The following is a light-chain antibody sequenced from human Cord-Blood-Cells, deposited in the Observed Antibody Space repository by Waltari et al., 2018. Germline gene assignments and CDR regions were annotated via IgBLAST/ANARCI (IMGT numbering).Light chain of an antibody. Sequence: QSALTQPASVSGSPGQSITISCTGTSSDVGGYNYVSWYQQHPGKAPKRMIYDVSTRPSGVSNRISGSKSGNTASLTISGLQAEDEADYYCSSYTSSSTWVFGGGTKLTVL. V-gene: IGLV2-14*01. CDR2: DVS. CDR1: SSDVGGYNY. J-gene: IGLJ3*02. CDR3: SSYTSSSTWV.